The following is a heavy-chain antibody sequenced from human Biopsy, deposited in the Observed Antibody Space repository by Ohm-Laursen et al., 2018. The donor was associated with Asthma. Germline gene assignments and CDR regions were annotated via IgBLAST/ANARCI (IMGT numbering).Heavy chain of an antibody. CDR3: ARAPYSDAIDS. J-gene: IGHJ4*02. D-gene: IGHD1-26*01. V-gene: IGHV1-2*06. CDR2: INPNTGDT. Sequence: ASVKVSCKASGYTFSDYYIHWVRQAPGQGLEWMGRINPNTGDTISAQSFQGRLTMTRDTSSSTAYLVLSGLKSHDTAVYYCARAPYSDAIDSWGQGTLVAVSS. CDR1: GYTFSDYY.